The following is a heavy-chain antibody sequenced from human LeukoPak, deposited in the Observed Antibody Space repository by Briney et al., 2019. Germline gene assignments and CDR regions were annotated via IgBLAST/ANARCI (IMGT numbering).Heavy chain of an antibody. Sequence: ASVKLSCKAAGYTFTSYDTNWVRQSTGQGVEWKGWMNPNNGNTGYAQKFQGRVTMTRSTSISTTYMELSSLRSEDTAVYYCARLAGSSWPLYYYYGMDVWGKGTTVTVSS. V-gene: IGHV1-8*01. J-gene: IGHJ6*01. CDR1: GYTFTSYD. D-gene: IGHD6-13*01. CDR2: MNPNNGNT. CDR3: ARLAGSSWPLYYYYGMDV.